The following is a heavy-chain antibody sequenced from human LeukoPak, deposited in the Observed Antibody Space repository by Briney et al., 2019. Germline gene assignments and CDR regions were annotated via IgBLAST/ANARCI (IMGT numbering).Heavy chain of an antibody. CDR2: ISSDNGYT. CDR3: ARAGSGRYYYYMDV. D-gene: IGHD3-10*01. J-gene: IGHJ6*03. Sequence: ASVRVSCKASGYTFAIYGISWVRQAPGQGLEWMGWISSDNGYTNYAQKFQGRATMTTDTSTNTAYMELRSLRSDDTAVYYCARAGSGRYYYYMDVWGKGTTVTVSS. V-gene: IGHV1-18*04. CDR1: GYTFAIYG.